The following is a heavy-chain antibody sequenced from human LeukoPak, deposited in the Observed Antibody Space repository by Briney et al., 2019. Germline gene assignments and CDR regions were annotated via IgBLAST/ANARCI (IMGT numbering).Heavy chain of an antibody. CDR3: ARHTSSWELFDY. J-gene: IGHJ4*02. V-gene: IGHV4-59*08. CDR1: GGSISSYY. Sequence: KPSETLSLTCTVSGGSISSYYWSWIRQPPGKGLEWIGYIYYSGSTNYNPSLKSRVTISVDTSKNQFSLKLSSVTAADTAVYYCARHTSSWELFDYWGQGTLVTVSS. CDR2: IYYSGST. D-gene: IGHD6-13*01.